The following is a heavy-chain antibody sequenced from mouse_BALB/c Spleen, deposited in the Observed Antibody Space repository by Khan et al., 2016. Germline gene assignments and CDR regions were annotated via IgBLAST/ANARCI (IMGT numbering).Heavy chain of an antibody. CDR2: INPGSGST. Sequence: QVQLQQSGPELVKPGASVKMSCKASGYTFTDCVRRWVKQRTGQGLEWIVEINPGSGSTYYSEKFKDKATLTADKSYNTAYMQLTTLTSEDSAVDVSDRGRYYGTSSGWFAYWGQGTLLTVSA. CDR1: GYTFTDCV. V-gene: IGHV1-77*01. D-gene: IGHD1-1*01. CDR3: DRGRYYGTSSGWFAY. J-gene: IGHJ3*01.